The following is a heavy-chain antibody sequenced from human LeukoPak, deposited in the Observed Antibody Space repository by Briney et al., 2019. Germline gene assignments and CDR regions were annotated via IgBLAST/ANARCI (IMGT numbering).Heavy chain of an antibody. D-gene: IGHD5-18*01. V-gene: IGHV3-23*01. CDR2: ISGSGGST. J-gene: IGHJ4*02. Sequence: GGSLRLSCAAPGFTFSSYAMSWVRQAPGKGLEWVSAISGSGGSTYYADSVKGRFTISRDNSKNTLYLQMNSLRAEDTAVYYCAVLSGYSYGYSYWGQGTLVTVSS. CDR1: GFTFSSYA. CDR3: AVLSGYSYGYSY.